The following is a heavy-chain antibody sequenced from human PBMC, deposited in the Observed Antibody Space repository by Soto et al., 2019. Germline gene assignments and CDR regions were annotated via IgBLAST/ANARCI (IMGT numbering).Heavy chain of an antibody. CDR2: IDPSDSYT. D-gene: IGHD3-22*01. V-gene: IGHV5-10-1*01. CDR1: GYSFTSYW. Sequence: GESLKISCKGSGYSFTSYWISWVRQMPGKSLEWMGRIDPSDSYTNYSPSFQGHVTISADKSISTAYLQWSSLKASDTAMYYCARLSRYYDSNYYYYGMDVWGQGTTVTVSS. CDR3: ARLSRYYDSNYYYYGMDV. J-gene: IGHJ6*02.